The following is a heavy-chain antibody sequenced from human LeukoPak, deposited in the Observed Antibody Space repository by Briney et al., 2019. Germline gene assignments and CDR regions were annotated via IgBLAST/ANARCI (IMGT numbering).Heavy chain of an antibody. D-gene: IGHD3-22*01. V-gene: IGHV3-23*01. CDR3: XXDPXXXSGYYQNY. CDR2: ISGSGRST. CDR1: GFTFSSYA. Sequence: GGSLRLSCAASGFTFSSYAMTWVRQAPGKGLEWVSAISGSGRSTYYADSVKGRFTISRDNSKNTLYLQMNSLRAEDTAVYYCXXDPXXXSGYYQNYWGXGTLVTVSS. J-gene: IGHJ4*02.